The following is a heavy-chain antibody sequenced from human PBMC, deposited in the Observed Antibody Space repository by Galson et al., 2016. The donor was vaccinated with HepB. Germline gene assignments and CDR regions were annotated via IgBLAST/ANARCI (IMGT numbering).Heavy chain of an antibody. CDR3: AKKPDSSSWYLFGS. Sequence: SLRLSCAASGFTFSSYAMSWVRQAPGKGLEWVSGISGSGGSAYYPDSVKGRFTISRDNSKNTLYLQMNSLRAEDTAVYYCAKKPDSSSWYLFGSWGQGTLVTVSS. CDR2: ISGSGGSA. D-gene: IGHD6-13*01. CDR1: GFTFSSYA. J-gene: IGHJ4*02. V-gene: IGHV3-23*01.